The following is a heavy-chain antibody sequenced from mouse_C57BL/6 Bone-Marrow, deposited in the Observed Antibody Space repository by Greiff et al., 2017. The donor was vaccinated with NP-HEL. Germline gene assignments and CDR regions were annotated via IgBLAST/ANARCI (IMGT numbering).Heavy chain of an antibody. J-gene: IGHJ2*01. D-gene: IGHD1-1*01. Sequence: EVHLVESGGGLVKPGGSLKLSCAASGFTFSDYGMHWVRQAPGKWLEWVAYISSGCSTIYYADTVKGRFTIFRDNAKNTLFLQMTSLRSEDTSMYYCAGSYYGSSKDFDYWGQGTTLTVCS. CDR1: GFTFSDYG. CDR3: AGSYYGSSKDFDY. V-gene: IGHV5-17*01. CDR2: ISSGCSTI.